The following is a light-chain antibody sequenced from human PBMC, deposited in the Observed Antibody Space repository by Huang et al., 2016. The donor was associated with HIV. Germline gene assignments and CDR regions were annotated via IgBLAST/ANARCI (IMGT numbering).Light chain of an antibody. J-gene: IGKJ5*01. CDR3: QQLNSPIT. V-gene: IGKV1-9*01. Sequence: IQLTQSPSSLSASVGDRVTITCRASQDINSYLAWYQLKPGKAPKLLIYVASTLQSGVPSRFSGSGSGTDFTLTISSLQPEDFATYYCQQLNSPITFGQGTRLEMK. CDR2: VAS. CDR1: QDINSY.